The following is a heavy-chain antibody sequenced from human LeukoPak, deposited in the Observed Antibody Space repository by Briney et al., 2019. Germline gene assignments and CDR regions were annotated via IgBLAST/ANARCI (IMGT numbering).Heavy chain of an antibody. Sequence: ASVKVSCKASGGTFSSYAISWVRQAPGQGLEWMGIINPSGGSTSYAQKFQGRVTMTRDTSTSTVYMELSSLRSEDTAVYYCAREGWLQQYYFDYWGQGTLVTVSS. CDR3: AREGWLQQYYFDY. V-gene: IGHV1-46*01. CDR1: GGTFSSYA. J-gene: IGHJ4*02. D-gene: IGHD5-24*01. CDR2: INPSGGST.